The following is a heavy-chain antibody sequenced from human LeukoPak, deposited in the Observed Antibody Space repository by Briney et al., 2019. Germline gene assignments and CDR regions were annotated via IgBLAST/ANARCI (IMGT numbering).Heavy chain of an antibody. Sequence: GGSLTLSCAASGFTISSNYMSWVRQAPGKGLEWVSVIYSGGSTNYADSVKGRFTISSDSSKNTLNLKMDSLSAEDTAVYYCARVGRWEEYFFDYWGQGTLVTVSS. D-gene: IGHD4-23*01. CDR1: GFTISSNY. J-gene: IGHJ4*02. V-gene: IGHV3-66*01. CDR2: IYSGGST. CDR3: ARVGRWEEYFFDY.